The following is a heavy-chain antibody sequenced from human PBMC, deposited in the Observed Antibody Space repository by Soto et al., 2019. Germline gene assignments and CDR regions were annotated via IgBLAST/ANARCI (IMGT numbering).Heavy chain of an antibody. CDR2: IYYSGST. V-gene: IGHV4-61*01. CDR3: ARVSVVGQLVLSGWFDP. D-gene: IGHD6-6*01. Sequence: QVQLQESGPGLVKPSETLSLTCTVSGGSVSSGSYYWSWIRQPPGKGLEWIGYIYYSGSTNYNPSLKSRVTISVDTSKNQFSLKLSSVTAADTAVYYCARVSVVGQLVLSGWFDPWGQGTLVTVSS. CDR1: GGSVSSGSYY. J-gene: IGHJ5*02.